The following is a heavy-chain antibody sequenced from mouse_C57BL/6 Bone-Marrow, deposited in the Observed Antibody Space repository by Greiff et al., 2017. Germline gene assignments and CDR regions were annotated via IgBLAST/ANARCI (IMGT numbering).Heavy chain of an antibody. CDR2: ISSGSSTI. D-gene: IGHD2-3*01. CDR3: AISFYDVYDVFAY. Sequence: EVMLVESGGGLVKPGGSLKLSCAASGFTFSDYGMYWVRQAPEKGLEWVAYISSGSSTIYYADTVKGRFTISRDNAKNTLFLQMTSLRSEDTAVYYCAISFYDVYDVFAYWGQGTLFTVSA. J-gene: IGHJ3*01. CDR1: GFTFSDYG. V-gene: IGHV5-17*01.